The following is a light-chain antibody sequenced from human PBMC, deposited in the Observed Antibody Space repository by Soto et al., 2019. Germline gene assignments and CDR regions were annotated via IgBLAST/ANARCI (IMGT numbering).Light chain of an antibody. CDR3: QQRSNCSPIT. V-gene: IGKV1-NL1*01. Sequence: DIQITHSPSSLSASAGERVTITCRASLNIGDSLSWFEQKAGKPPTQLLMCASALQSGGLARCSGSRSGRDVTLTIISLEPEDYAVYYCQQRSNCSPITFGPGTRLDIK. J-gene: IGKJ5*01. CDR2: CAS. CDR1: LNIGDS.